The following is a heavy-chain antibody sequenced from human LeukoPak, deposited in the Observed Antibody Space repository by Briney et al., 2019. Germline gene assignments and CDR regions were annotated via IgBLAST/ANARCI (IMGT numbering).Heavy chain of an antibody. CDR2: IIPIFGTA. Sequence: SVKVSCKASGGTFSSYAISWVRQAPGQGLEWMGGIIPIFGTANYAQKFQGRVTITTDESTSTAYMELSSLRSEDTAVYYCARAESDHTYYDFWSGYYPASYMDVWGKGTTVTVSS. V-gene: IGHV1-69*05. CDR3: ARAESDHTYYDFWSGYYPASYMDV. J-gene: IGHJ6*03. CDR1: GGTFSSYA. D-gene: IGHD3-3*01.